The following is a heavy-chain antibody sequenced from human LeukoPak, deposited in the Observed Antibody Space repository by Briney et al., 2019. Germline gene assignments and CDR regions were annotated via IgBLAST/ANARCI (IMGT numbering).Heavy chain of an antibody. Sequence: GGSLRLSCAASGFTFSDYYMSWIRQAPGKGLEWVSYISSSGSTIYYADSVKGRFTISRDNAKNSLYLQMNSLRAEDTAVYYCAREAQIITMVRGYFDYWGQGTMVTVSS. CDR2: ISSSGSTI. CDR1: GFTFSDYY. V-gene: IGHV3-11*04. D-gene: IGHD3-10*01. J-gene: IGHJ4*03. CDR3: AREAQIITMVRGYFDY.